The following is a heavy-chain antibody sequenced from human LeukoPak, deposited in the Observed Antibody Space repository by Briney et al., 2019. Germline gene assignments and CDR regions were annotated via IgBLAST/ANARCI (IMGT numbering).Heavy chain of an antibody. D-gene: IGHD5-12*01. CDR1: GFTFSSYA. CDR3: ANRLDYTNSPIDY. J-gene: IGHJ4*02. Sequence: PGGSLRLSCTASGFTFSSYALTWVRQAPGKGLEWVSSIGAGFNTYNADSVKGRFTVSRDNSKNTLYLQLNSLRAEDTAFYYCANRLDYTNSPIDYWGQGTLVTVSS. CDR2: IGAGFNT. V-gene: IGHV3-23*01.